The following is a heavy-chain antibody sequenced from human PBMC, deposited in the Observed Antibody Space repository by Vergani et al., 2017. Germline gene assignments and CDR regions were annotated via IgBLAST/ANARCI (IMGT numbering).Heavy chain of an antibody. D-gene: IGHD4-17*01. CDR1: GGTFSSYA. J-gene: IGHJ4*02. V-gene: IGHV1-69*01. CDR2: IIPIFGTA. Sequence: QVQLVQSGAEVKKPGSSVKVSCKASGGTFSSYAISWVRQAPGQGLEWMGGIIPIFGTANYAQKFQGRVTITADESTSTAYMELSSLRSEDTAGYYCARDGPHYGDYVDSHYFDYWGQGTLVTVSS. CDR3: ARDGPHYGDYVDSHYFDY.